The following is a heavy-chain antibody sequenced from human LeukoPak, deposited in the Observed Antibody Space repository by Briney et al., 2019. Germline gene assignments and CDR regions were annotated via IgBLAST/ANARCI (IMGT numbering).Heavy chain of an antibody. CDR1: GYTFTGYY. Sequence: VASVKVSCKASGYTFTGYYMHWVRQAPGQGLEWMGWINPNSGGTNYAQKFQGWVTMTRDTSISTAYMELSRLRSDDTAVYYCARGGVVVAATNYYGMDVWGQGTTVTVSS. J-gene: IGHJ6*02. CDR3: ARGGVVVAATNYYGMDV. D-gene: IGHD2-15*01. V-gene: IGHV1-2*04. CDR2: INPNSGGT.